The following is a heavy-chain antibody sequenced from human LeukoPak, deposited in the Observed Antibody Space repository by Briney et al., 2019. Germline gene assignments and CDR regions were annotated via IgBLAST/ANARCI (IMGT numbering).Heavy chain of an antibody. J-gene: IGHJ5*02. CDR1: GFTFSSYA. CDR2: ISSNGGST. CDR3: ARGGVGATLTSWFDP. V-gene: IGHV3-64*01. Sequence: TGGSLRLSCAASGFTFSSYAMHWVRQAPGKGLEYVSAISSNGGSTYYANSVKGRFTISRDNSKNTLYLQMGSLRAEDMAVYYCARGGVGATLTSWFDPWGQGTLVTVSS. D-gene: IGHD1-26*01.